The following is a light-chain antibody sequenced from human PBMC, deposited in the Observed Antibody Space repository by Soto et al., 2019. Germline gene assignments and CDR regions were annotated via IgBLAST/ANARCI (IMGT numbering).Light chain of an antibody. CDR3: IQDYNYPRT. J-gene: IGKJ1*01. CDR1: QDIRND. CDR2: AAS. V-gene: IGKV1-6*01. Sequence: AIQMTQSPSSLSASVGDRVTITCRASQDIRNDLGWYQQKPGKAPQLLIYAASTLQSGVPSRFSGSGAGTAFTLTISSLQPEDFATYYCIQDYNYPRTFGQGTKVEIK.